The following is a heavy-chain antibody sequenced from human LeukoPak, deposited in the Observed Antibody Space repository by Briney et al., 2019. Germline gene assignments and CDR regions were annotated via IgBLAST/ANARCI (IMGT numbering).Heavy chain of an antibody. CDR1: GFTVSSNY. CDR2: IYSGGST. CDR3: AKEYSNRPDYFDY. D-gene: IGHD6-13*01. J-gene: IGHJ4*02. V-gene: IGHV3-66*01. Sequence: GGSLRLSCAASGFTVSSNYMSWVRQAPGKGLEWVSVIYSGGSTYYADSVKGRFTISRDNSKNMLYLQMNSLRAEDTAVYYCAKEYSNRPDYFDYWGQGTLVTVSS.